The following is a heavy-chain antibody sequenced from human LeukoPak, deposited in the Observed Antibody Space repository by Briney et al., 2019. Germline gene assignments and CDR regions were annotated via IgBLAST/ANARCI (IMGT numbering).Heavy chain of an antibody. CDR3: AKGSAFDI. CDR2: ISGSGLST. D-gene: IGHD3-10*01. CDR1: GFTFSNAW. V-gene: IGHV3-23*01. J-gene: IGHJ3*02. Sequence: TGGSLRLSCAASGFTFSNAWMSWVRQAPGKGLEWVSAISGSGLSTYYADSVKGRFTISRDNSKNTLYLQMNSLRAEDTAVYYCAKGSAFDIWGQGTMVTVSS.